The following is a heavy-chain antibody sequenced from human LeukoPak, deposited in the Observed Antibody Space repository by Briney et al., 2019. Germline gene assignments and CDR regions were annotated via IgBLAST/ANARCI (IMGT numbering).Heavy chain of an antibody. CDR3: AKTPYGDYYDS. J-gene: IGHJ4*02. D-gene: IGHD4-17*01. Sequence: ASVKVSCKVSGYTLTELSMHWVRQAHGQGLEWMGWINPNTGGTKFAQKFQGRLTLTRDTSINRAYMELNSLKSDDTAIYYCAKTPYGDYYDSWGQGTLVTVSS. CDR2: INPNTGGT. CDR1: GYTLTELS. V-gene: IGHV1-2*02.